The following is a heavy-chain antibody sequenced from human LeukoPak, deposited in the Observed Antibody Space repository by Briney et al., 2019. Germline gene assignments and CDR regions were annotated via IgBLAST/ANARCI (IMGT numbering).Heavy chain of an antibody. Sequence: GGSLRLSCAASGFTVSSNYMNWVRQAPGKGLEWVSVIYSGGNTYYADSVMGRFAISKNNSKNTLYLQMNSLRAEDTAVYYCAVCSGDCYDWGEGTLVTVSS. V-gene: IGHV3-53*01. CDR2: IYSGGNT. CDR1: GFTVSSNY. D-gene: IGHD2-21*02. J-gene: IGHJ4*02. CDR3: AVCSGDCYD.